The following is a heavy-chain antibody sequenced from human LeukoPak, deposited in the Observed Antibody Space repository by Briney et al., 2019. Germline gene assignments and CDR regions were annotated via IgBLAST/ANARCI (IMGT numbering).Heavy chain of an antibody. CDR2: IIPIFGTA. D-gene: IGHD3-22*01. V-gene: IGHV1-69*05. Sequence: SVKVSCKASGGTFSSYANSWVRQAPGQGLEWMGRIIPIFGTANYAQKFQGRVTITTDESTSTAYMELSSLRSEDTAVYYCARAAADYYDSSGYRDYYYYMDVCGKGTTVTVSS. CDR1: GGTFSSYA. J-gene: IGHJ6*03. CDR3: ARAAADYYDSSGYRDYYYYMDV.